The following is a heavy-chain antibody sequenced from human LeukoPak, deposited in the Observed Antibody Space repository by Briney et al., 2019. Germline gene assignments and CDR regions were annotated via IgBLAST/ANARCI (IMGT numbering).Heavy chain of an antibody. D-gene: IGHD5-24*01. J-gene: IGHJ5*02. Sequence: SETLSLTCAVYGGSFSGYYWSWIRQPAGKGLEWIGRIYTSGSTNYNPSLKSRVTISVDTSKNQFSLKLSSVTAADTAVYYCARERGMATITRGWFDPWGQGTLVTVSP. V-gene: IGHV4-4*07. CDR2: IYTSGST. CDR1: GGSFSGYY. CDR3: ARERGMATITRGWFDP.